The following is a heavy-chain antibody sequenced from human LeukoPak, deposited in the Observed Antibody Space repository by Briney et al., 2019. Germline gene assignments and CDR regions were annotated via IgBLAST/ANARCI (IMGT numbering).Heavy chain of an antibody. D-gene: IGHD5-24*01. J-gene: IGHJ4*02. CDR3: ARDRGRWLQSTTFFDY. CDR2: ISSSGSTI. CDR1: GFTFSDYY. Sequence: GGSLRLSCAASGFTFSDYYMSWIRQAPGKGLEWVSYISSSGSTIYYADSVKGRFTISRDNAKNSLYLQMNSLRAEDTAVYYCARDRGRWLQSTTFFDYWGQGTLVTVSS. V-gene: IGHV3-11*04.